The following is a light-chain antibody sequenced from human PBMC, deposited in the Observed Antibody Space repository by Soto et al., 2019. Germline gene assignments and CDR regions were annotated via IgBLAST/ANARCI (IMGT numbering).Light chain of an antibody. Sequence: EIVLTQSPGTLSLSPGESATLSCRTSQSVSSSYLAWYQHKPGQAPRLLIYGTTTTATGIPDRFSGSGSGTDFTLTISRLEPEDFAVYYCQQYGSAPLTFCGGTKVEIK. V-gene: IGKV3-20*01. J-gene: IGKJ4*01. CDR1: QSVSSSY. CDR2: GTT. CDR3: QQYGSAPLT.